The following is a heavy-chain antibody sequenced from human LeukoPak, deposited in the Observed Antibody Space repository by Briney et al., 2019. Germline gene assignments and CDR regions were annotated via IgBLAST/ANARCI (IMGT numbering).Heavy chain of an antibody. D-gene: IGHD6-13*01. V-gene: IGHV1-2*02. CDR1: GYTFTGYY. CDR3: ARGILAATGQGYFDY. J-gene: IGHJ4*02. Sequence: ASVKVSCKASGYTFTGYYIHWVRQAPGQGLEWMGWINPNSGDTNYAQKFQGRVTMTRDTSISTAYMEMSSLTSDDTAVYYCARGILAATGQGYFDYWGQGTLVTVSS. CDR2: INPNSGDT.